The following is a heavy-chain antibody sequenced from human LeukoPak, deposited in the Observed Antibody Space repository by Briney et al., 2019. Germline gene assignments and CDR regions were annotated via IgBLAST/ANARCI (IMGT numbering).Heavy chain of an antibody. J-gene: IGHJ4*02. CDR1: GFIFSNYA. V-gene: IGHV3-7*01. D-gene: IGHD3-16*02. CDR3: ARIIGAFGTYRYDS. CDR2: INQEGSER. Sequence: GGSLRLSCAASGFIFSNYAMSWVRQAPGKGLEWVGNINQEGSERNHGDSVNGRFTISRDNAENSLYLQMNSLRAEDTAVYYCARIIGAFGTYRYDSWGQGTLVSVSS.